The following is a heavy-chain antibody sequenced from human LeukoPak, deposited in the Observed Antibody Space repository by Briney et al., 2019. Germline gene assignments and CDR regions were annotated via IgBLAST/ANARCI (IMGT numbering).Heavy chain of an antibody. CDR2: ISSSSSYI. CDR3: ARGLGIAVAGTFGAFDI. V-gene: IGHV3-21*01. D-gene: IGHD6-19*01. Sequence: GGSLRLSCAASGFTFSSYSMNWVRQAPGKGLEWVSSISSSSSYIYYADSVKGRFTISRDNAKNSLYLQMNSLRAEDTAVYYCARGLGIAVAGTFGAFDIWGQGTMVTVSS. J-gene: IGHJ3*02. CDR1: GFTFSSYS.